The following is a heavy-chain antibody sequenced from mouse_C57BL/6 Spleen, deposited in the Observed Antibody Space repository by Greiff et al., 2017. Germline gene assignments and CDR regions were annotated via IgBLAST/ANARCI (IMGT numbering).Heavy chain of an antibody. CDR1: GFTFSDYG. CDR3: ARKQSCEGAYGRGYFDV. Sequence: EVQLVESGGGLVQPGGSLKLSCAASGFTFSDYGMAWVRQAPDKGLEWVAYISCGGSSTYYPDTVKSRFIISRDNAKNTLYLQMSSLKSEDTATYYCARKQSCEGAYGRGYFDVWGTGTTVTVSS. V-gene: IGHV5-12-1*01. D-gene: IGHD1-2*01. CDR2: ISCGGSST. J-gene: IGHJ1*03.